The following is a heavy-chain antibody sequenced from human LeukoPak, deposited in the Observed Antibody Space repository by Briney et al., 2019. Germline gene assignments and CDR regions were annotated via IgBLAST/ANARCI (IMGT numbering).Heavy chain of an antibody. J-gene: IGHJ6*03. CDR2: INYIGRT. Sequence: SETLSLTCTVSGGSISSSSYYWGWIRQPPGKGPEWIGYINYIGRTNYNPSLKSRVTMSVDTSQKQFSLKLNYVTAADTAVYYCARVDDFWSGYSYYHYMDVWGKGTTVTVSS. CDR1: GGSISSSSYY. V-gene: IGHV4-61*05. CDR3: ARVDDFWSGYSYYHYMDV. D-gene: IGHD3-3*01.